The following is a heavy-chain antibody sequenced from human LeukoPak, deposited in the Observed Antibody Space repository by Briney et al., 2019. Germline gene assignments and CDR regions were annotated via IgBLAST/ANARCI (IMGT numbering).Heavy chain of an antibody. CDR2: IWYDGSNK. CDR1: GFTFSTFG. V-gene: IGHV3-33*01. J-gene: IGHJ4*02. CDR3: ARDRGVVGLPSEGTDY. D-gene: IGHD1-26*01. Sequence: GGSLRLSCAASGFTFSTFGMHWVRQAPGKGLEWVAVIWYDGSNKFYADSVKGRFIISRDSSKDTLYLQMNSLRAEDTAVYYCARDRGVVGLPSEGTDYWGQGTLVTVSS.